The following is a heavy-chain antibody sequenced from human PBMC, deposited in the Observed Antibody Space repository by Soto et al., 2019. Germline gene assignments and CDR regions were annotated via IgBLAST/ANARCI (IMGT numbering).Heavy chain of an antibody. CDR1: VGSISSGGYY. CDR3: ASSGWYRGVDY. D-gene: IGHD6-19*01. Sequence: SETLSLTCTVSVGSISSGGYYLSWIRQHPGKGLEWIGYIYYSWSTYYNPSLKSRVTISVDTSKNQFSLKLSSVTAADTAVYYCASSGWYRGVDYWGQGTMVTVSS. J-gene: IGHJ4*02. V-gene: IGHV4-31*03. CDR2: IYYSWST.